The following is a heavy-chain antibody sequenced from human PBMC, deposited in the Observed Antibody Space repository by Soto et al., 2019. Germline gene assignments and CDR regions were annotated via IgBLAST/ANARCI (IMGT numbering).Heavy chain of an antibody. CDR2: ISPNSGGT. J-gene: IGHJ6*02. Sequence: GASVKVSCKASAHTFSGYYLHWVRQAPGQGLEWLGWISPNSGGTNHAQKFQGRVTMTRDTSTATAYMELSRLRSDDTAVYYWASPYGSGSYYSPEYYYYRMDVWGQGTTVTVSS. CDR1: AHTFSGYY. CDR3: ASPYGSGSYYSPEYYYYRMDV. D-gene: IGHD3-10*01. V-gene: IGHV1-2*02.